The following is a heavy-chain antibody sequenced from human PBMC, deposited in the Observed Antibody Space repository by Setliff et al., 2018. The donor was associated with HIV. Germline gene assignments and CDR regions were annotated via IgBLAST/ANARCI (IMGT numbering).Heavy chain of an antibody. J-gene: IGHJ4*02. CDR2: INHSGST. CDR1: GGSFSGYY. CDR3: ARLTTTYYYDSSAYYHHV. V-gene: IGHV4-34*01. D-gene: IGHD3-22*01. Sequence: SETLSLTCAVYGGSFSGYYWCWIRQHPGKGLEWIGEINHSGSTNYNPSLKSRVTISVDTSKNQFSLKLSSVTATDTAVFYCARLTTTYYYDSSAYYHHVWGQGTLVTVSS.